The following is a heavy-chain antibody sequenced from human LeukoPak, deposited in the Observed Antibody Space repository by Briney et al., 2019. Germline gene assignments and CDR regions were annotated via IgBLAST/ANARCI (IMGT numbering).Heavy chain of an antibody. J-gene: IGHJ4*02. D-gene: IGHD2-2*01. CDR2: ISYDGSNK. CDR3: VRPPHSCSSTSCYSQY. CDR1: GFTFSSYG. Sequence: PGRSLRLSCAASGFTFSSYGMHWVRQAPGKGLEWVAIISYDGSNKYYADSVKGRFTISRDNSKNTLYLQMSSLRPEDTAVYYCVRPPHSCSSTSCYSQYWGQGTLVSVSS. V-gene: IGHV3-30*03.